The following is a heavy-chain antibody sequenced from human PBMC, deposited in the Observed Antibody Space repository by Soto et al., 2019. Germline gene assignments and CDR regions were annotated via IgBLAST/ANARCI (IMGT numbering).Heavy chain of an antibody. CDR2: IYTSGST. CDR1: GGSVSSYY. D-gene: IGHD6-6*01. CDR3: ASSSSKKRYFDY. J-gene: IGHJ4*02. V-gene: IGHV4-4*07. Sequence: XTLSLPCTVSGGSVSSYYWSWIRQPAGKGLEWIGRIYTSGSTNYNPSLKSRVTMSVDTSKNQFSLKLSSFTAADKAVYYCASSSSKKRYFDYWGQGTLVTVS.